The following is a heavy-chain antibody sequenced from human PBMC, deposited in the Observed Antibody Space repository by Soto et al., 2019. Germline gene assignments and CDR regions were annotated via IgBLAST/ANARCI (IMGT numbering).Heavy chain of an antibody. CDR1: GGSISSGDYY. D-gene: IGHD6-19*01. Sequence: SETLSLTCTVSGGSISSGDYYWSWIRQPPGKGLEWIGYIYYSGSTYYNPSLKSRVTISVDTSKNQFSLKLSSVTAADTAVYYCASFYSSGWYSDYWGQGTLVTVSS. V-gene: IGHV4-30-4*01. CDR2: IYYSGST. J-gene: IGHJ4*02. CDR3: ASFYSSGWYSDY.